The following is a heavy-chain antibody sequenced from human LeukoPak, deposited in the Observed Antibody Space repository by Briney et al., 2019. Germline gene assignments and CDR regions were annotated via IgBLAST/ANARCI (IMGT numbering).Heavy chain of an antibody. CDR2: INPNSGGT. CDR1: GYTCTGYY. V-gene: IGHV1-2*02. CDR3: ARDIHYDILTGYALYNWFDP. Sequence: GASVKVSCKASGYTCTGYYMHWVRQAPGRGLEWMGWINPNSGGTNYAQKFQGRVTMTRDTSISTAYMELSRLRSDDTAVYYCARDIHYDILTGYALYNWFDPWGQGTLVTVSS. D-gene: IGHD3-9*01. J-gene: IGHJ5*02.